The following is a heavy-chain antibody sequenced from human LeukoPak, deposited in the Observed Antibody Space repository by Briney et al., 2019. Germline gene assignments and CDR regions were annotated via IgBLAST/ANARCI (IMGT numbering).Heavy chain of an antibody. CDR1: GFTFSGYW. CDR3: ATSDDSSGSD. CDR2: INLDGSVK. Sequence: GGSLRLSCAASGFTFSGYWMSWVRQAPGKGLEWVANINLDGSVKHYVDSAKGRFTISRDSAKNSLYLQMNSLRAKDTALYYCATSDDSSGSDWGQGTLVTVSS. J-gene: IGHJ4*02. V-gene: IGHV3-7*01. D-gene: IGHD3-22*01.